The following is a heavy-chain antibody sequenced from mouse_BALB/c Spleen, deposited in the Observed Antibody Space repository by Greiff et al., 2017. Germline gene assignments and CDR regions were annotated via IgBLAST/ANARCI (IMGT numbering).Heavy chain of an antibody. D-gene: IGHD3-3*01. Sequence: EVQRVESGGGLVKPGGSLKLSCAASGFTFSSYAMSWVRQTPEKRLEWVASISSGGSTYYPDSVKGRFTISRDNARNILYLQMSSLRSEDTAMYYCARGRDSFAYWGQGTLVTVSA. J-gene: IGHJ3*01. CDR1: GFTFSSYA. CDR3: ARGRDSFAY. CDR2: ISSGGST. V-gene: IGHV5-6-5*01.